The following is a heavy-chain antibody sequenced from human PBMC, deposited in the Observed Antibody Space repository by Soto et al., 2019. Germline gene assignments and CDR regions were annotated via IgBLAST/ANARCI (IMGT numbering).Heavy chain of an antibody. Sequence: AASVKVSCKASGYIFSNYYIHWVRQAPGQGLEWMAISNPNGGSTKCAQEFQGRITMTRDTSTSTVYMELSSLRSEDTAVYYCARVGNYSGSYSPKNAFDIWGQGAMVTVSS. J-gene: IGHJ3*02. CDR3: ARVGNYSGSYSPKNAFDI. CDR1: GYIFSNYY. D-gene: IGHD1-26*01. CDR2: SNPNGGST. V-gene: IGHV1-46*01.